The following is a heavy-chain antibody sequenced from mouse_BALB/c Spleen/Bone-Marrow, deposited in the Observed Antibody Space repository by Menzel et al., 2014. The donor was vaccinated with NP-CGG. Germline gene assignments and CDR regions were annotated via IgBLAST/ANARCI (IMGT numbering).Heavy chain of an antibody. J-gene: IGHJ2*01. V-gene: IGHV1S81*02. CDR1: GYTLTNYW. Sequence: QLQQSGAELGNPGASGKLSCKASGYTLTNYWMHWGKQSPGQGLEWIGEINPSNGRTNYNEKFKSKATLTVDKSSSTAYMQLSSLTSEDSAVYYCARGFDYWGQGTTLTVSA. CDR2: INPSNGRT. CDR3: ARGFDY.